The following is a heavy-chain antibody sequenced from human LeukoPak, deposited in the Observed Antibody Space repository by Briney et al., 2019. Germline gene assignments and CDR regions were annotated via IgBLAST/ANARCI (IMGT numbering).Heavy chain of an antibody. CDR1: GYSFIDYY. CDR2: INPNSGVT. V-gene: IGHV1-2*02. Sequence: ASVKVSCKASGYSFIDYYMHWVRQAPGHGLEWMGWINPNSGVTNYGQIFQDRVTMTRDTSINTVYMELTRLRSDDTAIYYCARDVYNHGWTNAFDIWGQGTMVTVSS. D-gene: IGHD1-14*01. J-gene: IGHJ3*02. CDR3: ARDVYNHGWTNAFDI.